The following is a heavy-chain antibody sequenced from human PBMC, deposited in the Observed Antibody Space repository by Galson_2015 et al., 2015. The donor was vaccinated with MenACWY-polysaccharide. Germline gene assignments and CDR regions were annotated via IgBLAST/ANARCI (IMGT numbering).Heavy chain of an antibody. Sequence: TLSLTCAVSGASISRRDWWTWVRQPPGKGLEWIGEISHRGTTNYNPSLKSRVTISVDKSKNQFSLKLNSVTAADTAVYYCARKFDYWGQGSLVTVPS. CDR3: ARKFDY. J-gene: IGHJ4*02. CDR2: ISHRGTT. V-gene: IGHV4-4*02. CDR1: GASISRRDW.